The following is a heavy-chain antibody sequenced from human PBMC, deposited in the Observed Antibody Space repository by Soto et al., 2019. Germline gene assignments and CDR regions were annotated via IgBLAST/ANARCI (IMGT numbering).Heavy chain of an antibody. CDR3: ASDYGDYGY. J-gene: IGHJ4*02. CDR2: INHSGST. D-gene: IGHD4-17*01. CDR1: GGSFSGYY. V-gene: IGHV4-34*01. Sequence: SETLSLTCAVYGGSFSGYYWSWIRQPPGKGLEWIGEINHSGSTNYNPSLKSRVTISVDTSKNQFSLKLSSVTAADTAVYYCASDYGDYGYWGQGTLVTVSS.